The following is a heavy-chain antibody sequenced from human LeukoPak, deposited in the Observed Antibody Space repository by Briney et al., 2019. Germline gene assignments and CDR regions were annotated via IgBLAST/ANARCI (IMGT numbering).Heavy chain of an antibody. Sequence: SETLSLTCTVSGDSISRSSDYWGWIRQPPGKGPEWIGSVYYIGSTFYNPSLKSRLTISIDTSKNQFSLKLRSVTAADTAVYYCARGRIRGIAAARRLLYFDYWGQGTLVTVSS. CDR2: VYYIGST. J-gene: IGHJ4*02. CDR3: ARGRIRGIAAARRLLYFDY. D-gene: IGHD6-13*01. V-gene: IGHV4-39*07. CDR1: GDSISRSSDY.